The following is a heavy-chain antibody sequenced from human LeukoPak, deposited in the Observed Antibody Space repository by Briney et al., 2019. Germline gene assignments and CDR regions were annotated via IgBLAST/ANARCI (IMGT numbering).Heavy chain of an antibody. D-gene: IGHD1-26*01. CDR3: ARHIIVGATKIFDY. Sequence: PSETLSLTCTGAGVPIRRYYRSWSRPRAGKGLEWIGRIYTSGSTKYNPSLKSRVTISVDTSTNQFSLKLSTVTAADTAVYYCARHIIVGATKIFDYWGQGTLVTVSS. CDR1: GVPIRRYY. V-gene: IGHV4-4*07. CDR2: IYTSGST. J-gene: IGHJ4*02.